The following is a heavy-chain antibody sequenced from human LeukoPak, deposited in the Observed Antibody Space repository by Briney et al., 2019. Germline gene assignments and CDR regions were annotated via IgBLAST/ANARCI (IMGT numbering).Heavy chain of an antibody. Sequence: GGSLRLSCAASGFTFSTYAMSWVRQAPGKGLEWVSYISSSDSTIYYADSVKGRFTISRDNAKNSLYLQMNSLRAEDTAVYYCARGVVPAARDYFDYWGQGTLVTVSS. D-gene: IGHD2-2*01. CDR1: GFTFSTYA. J-gene: IGHJ4*02. CDR3: ARGVVPAARDYFDY. CDR2: ISSSDSTI. V-gene: IGHV3-48*04.